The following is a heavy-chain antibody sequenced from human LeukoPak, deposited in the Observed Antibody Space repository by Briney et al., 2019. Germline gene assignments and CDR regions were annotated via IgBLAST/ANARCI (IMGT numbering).Heavy chain of an antibody. Sequence: ASVKVSCKASGYTFTTYDINWVRQATGQGLEWMGWMNPNSGNTGYTQKFQGRVTMTRNTSISTAYMELSSLRSEDTAVYYCARVVVVAATTYYFDYWGQGTLVTVSS. J-gene: IGHJ4*02. CDR2: MNPNSGNT. V-gene: IGHV1-8*01. D-gene: IGHD2-15*01. CDR3: ARVVVVAATTYYFDY. CDR1: GYTFTTYD.